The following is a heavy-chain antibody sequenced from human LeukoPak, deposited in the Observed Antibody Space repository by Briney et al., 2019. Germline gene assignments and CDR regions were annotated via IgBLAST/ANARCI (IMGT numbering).Heavy chain of an antibody. J-gene: IGHJ3*01. CDR3: AGHSFDTVDAFDV. D-gene: IGHD2-2*02. V-gene: IGHV5-51*01. CDR1: GFNFNNYW. CDR2: IYPGDYDT. Sequence: GGSLKISCEASGFNFNNYWVDWVRQMPGKGLEWMGIIYPGDYDTRYSPSFQGNVTISVDKSFSTAYLQGPSLRASDTARYFCAGHSFDTVDAFDVWGQGTIVTVSA.